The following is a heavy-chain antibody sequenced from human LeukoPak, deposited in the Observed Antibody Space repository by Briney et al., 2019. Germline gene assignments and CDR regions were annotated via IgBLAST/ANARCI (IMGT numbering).Heavy chain of an antibody. CDR2: ITVIGVTT. CDR3: ARPTSSGSINY. CDR1: GFTFNDYD. Sequence: VGSLRLSSAPSGFTFNDYDMHWVRQAPGKGLGWVSFITVIGVTTSYADSMTGRFTISRESAKQSLFLQMNSLRAEDTAVYYCARPTSSGSINYWGQGTLVTVSS. V-gene: IGHV3-48*01. D-gene: IGHD6-19*01. J-gene: IGHJ4*02.